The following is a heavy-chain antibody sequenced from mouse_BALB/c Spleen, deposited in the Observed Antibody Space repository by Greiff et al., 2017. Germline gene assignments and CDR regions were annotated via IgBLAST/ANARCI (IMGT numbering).Heavy chain of an antibody. Sequence: VQLQQSGPELVKPGASVKISCKASGYTFTDYNMHWVKQSHGKSLEWIGYIYPYNGGTGYNQKFKSKATLTVDNSSSTAYMELRSLTSEDSAVYYCARRSGTLDYWGQGTTLTVSS. V-gene: IGHV1S29*02. CDR2: IYPYNGGT. CDR3: ARRSGTLDY. J-gene: IGHJ2*01. CDR1: GYTFTDYN. D-gene: IGHD4-1*01.